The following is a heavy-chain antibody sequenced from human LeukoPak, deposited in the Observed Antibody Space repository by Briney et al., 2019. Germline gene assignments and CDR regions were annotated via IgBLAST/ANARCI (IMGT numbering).Heavy chain of an antibody. CDR3: AKDIQLST. J-gene: IGHJ3*01. D-gene: IGHD5-24*01. V-gene: IGHV3-23*01. Sequence: GGSLRLSCAASGFTFDDYGMSWVRQAPGKGLEWVSLIGASGESTYYADSVKGRFTISRDNSKNTLSLQMNSLRVEDTAMYFCAKDIQLSTWGLGTMVTVSS. CDR1: GFTFDDYG. CDR2: IGASGEST.